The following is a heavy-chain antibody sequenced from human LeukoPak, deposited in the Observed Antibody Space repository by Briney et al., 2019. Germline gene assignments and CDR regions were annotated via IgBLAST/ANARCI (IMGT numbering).Heavy chain of an antibody. Sequence: GRSLRLSCAASGFTFSSYAMHWVRQAPGKGLEWVAVISYDGSNKYYADSVKGRFTISRDNSKNTLYLQMNSLRAEDTAVYYCARTGLRFGPIDYWGQGTLVTVFS. CDR3: ARTGLRFGPIDY. CDR2: ISYDGSNK. D-gene: IGHD5-12*01. V-gene: IGHV3-30-3*01. CDR1: GFTFSSYA. J-gene: IGHJ4*02.